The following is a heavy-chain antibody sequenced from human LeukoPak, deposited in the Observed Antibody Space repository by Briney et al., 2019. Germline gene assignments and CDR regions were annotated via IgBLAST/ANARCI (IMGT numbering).Heavy chain of an antibody. CDR1: GFTFSSYA. V-gene: IGHV3-30*04. CDR2: ISYDGSNK. CDR3: ARSNFPIRYFDWSQTGYYGMDV. Sequence: QPGRSLRLSCAASGFTFSSYAMHWVRQAPGKGLEWVAVISYDGSNKYYADSVKGRFTISRDNSKNTLYLQMNSLRAEDTAVYYCARSNFPIRYFDWSQTGYYGMDVWGKETTVTVSS. D-gene: IGHD3-9*01. J-gene: IGHJ6*04.